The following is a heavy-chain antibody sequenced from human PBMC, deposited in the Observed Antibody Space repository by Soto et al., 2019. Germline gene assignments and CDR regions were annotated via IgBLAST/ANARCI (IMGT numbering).Heavy chain of an antibody. CDR3: VTGYHSDY. J-gene: IGHJ4*02. CDR1: GISTSSYW. CDR2: IKNDGSEK. V-gene: IGHV3-7*03. Sequence: GGSLRLSCAASGISTSSYWMGWVRQAPGRGLEWVASIKNDGSEKYYMDSLKGRFTISRDNALNSLYLQMNSLRAEDTAVYFCVTGYHSDYWGQGTL. D-gene: IGHD5-18*01.